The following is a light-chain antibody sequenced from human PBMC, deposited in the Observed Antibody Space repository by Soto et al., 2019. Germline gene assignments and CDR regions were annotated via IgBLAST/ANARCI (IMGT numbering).Light chain of an antibody. CDR2: GVT. Sequence: QSVLTQPASVSGSPGQSIAISCTGTNSDVGAHDLVSWYQHHPGKAPRLMIYGVTNRPSGVSDRFSASKSGNTASLTISKLQAEDEPDYYCSSHTMSTTVVFGGGTKLTVL. J-gene: IGLJ2*01. V-gene: IGLV2-14*01. CDR3: SSHTMSTTVV. CDR1: NSDVGAHDL.